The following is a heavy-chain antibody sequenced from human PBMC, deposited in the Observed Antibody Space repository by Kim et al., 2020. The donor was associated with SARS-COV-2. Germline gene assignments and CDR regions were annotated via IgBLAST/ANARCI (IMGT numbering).Heavy chain of an antibody. CDR3: ARDLLMIGGAFDI. V-gene: IGHV4-59*01. CDR2: IYYSGST. Sequence: SETLSLTCTVSGGSISSYYWSWIRQPPGKGLEWIGYIYYSGSTNYNPSLKSRVTISVDTSKNQFSLKLSSVTAADTAVYYCARDLLMIGGAFDIWGQGTMVTVSS. CDR1: GGSISSYY. J-gene: IGHJ3*02. D-gene: IGHD3-10*02.